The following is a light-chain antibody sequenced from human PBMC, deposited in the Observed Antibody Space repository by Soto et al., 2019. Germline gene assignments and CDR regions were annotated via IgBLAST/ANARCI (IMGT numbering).Light chain of an antibody. CDR2: DVS. CDR3: CSYTTSNTRQIV. Sequence: SDLPQPASVSGSPGQSITISCTGTSSDVGGYNYVSWYQQHPGKAPKFMIYDVSNRPSGVSNRFSGSKSGNTASLTISGLQAEDEADYYCCSYTTSNTRQIVFGTGTKVTVL. J-gene: IGLJ1*01. CDR1: SSDVGGYNY. V-gene: IGLV2-14*01.